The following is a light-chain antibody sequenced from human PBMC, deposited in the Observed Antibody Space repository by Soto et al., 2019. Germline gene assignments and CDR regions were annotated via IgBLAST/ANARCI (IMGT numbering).Light chain of an antibody. CDR2: EVS. J-gene: IGLJ3*02. CDR1: SSDVGNNNF. V-gene: IGLV2-14*01. CDR3: CSYTTTNIWV. Sequence: QSALTQPASVSGSPGQSITISCTGTSSDVGNNNFVSWYQQYPGKAPRLMIYEVSNRPSGVSERFAGSKSGNTASLTISGLQAEDEADYYCCSYTTTNIWVFGGGTKLTVL.